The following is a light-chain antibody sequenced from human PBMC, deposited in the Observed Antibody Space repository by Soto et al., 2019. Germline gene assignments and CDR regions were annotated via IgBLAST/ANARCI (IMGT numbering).Light chain of an antibody. Sequence: QSVLTQPPSASGTPGERGTISCSGSSSNIGSNYVYWYQQLPGTAPKLLIYRNNQRPSGVPERFSRSKSGTSASLAISGLRSEDEADYYCAAWDDSLRVFGTGPKVTVL. V-gene: IGLV1-47*01. CDR3: AAWDDSLRV. CDR1: SSNIGSNY. CDR2: RNN. J-gene: IGLJ1*01.